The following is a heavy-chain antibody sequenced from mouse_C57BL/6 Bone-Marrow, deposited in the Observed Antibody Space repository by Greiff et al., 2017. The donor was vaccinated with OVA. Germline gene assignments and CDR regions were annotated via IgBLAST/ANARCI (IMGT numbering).Heavy chain of an antibody. J-gene: IGHJ1*03. Sequence: QVQLQQSGAELARPGASVKLSCKASGYTFTSYGISWVKQRTGQGLEWIGEIYPRSGNTYYNEKFKGKATLTADKSSSTAYMELRSLTSEDSAVYFCARNGYYVPKYFDVWGTGTTVTVSS. CDR1: GYTFTSYG. CDR2: IYPRSGNT. CDR3: ARNGYYVPKYFDV. V-gene: IGHV1-81*01. D-gene: IGHD2-3*01.